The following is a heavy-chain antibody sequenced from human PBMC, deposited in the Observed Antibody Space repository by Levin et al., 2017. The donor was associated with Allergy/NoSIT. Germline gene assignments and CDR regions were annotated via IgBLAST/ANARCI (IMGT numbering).Heavy chain of an antibody. J-gene: IGHJ6*02. CDR3: ARSPVRRGSYYYYYYGMDV. CDR2: LMPILGTT. V-gene: IGHV1-69*13. Sequence: ASVKVSCKASGGSFSRYAVTWVRQAPGQGLEWMGGLMPILGTTNYAQKFQGRVTITADESPSTAFLELSSLRSEDTAVYYCARSPVRRGSYYYYYYGMDVWGQGTTVTVSS. CDR1: GGSFSRYA.